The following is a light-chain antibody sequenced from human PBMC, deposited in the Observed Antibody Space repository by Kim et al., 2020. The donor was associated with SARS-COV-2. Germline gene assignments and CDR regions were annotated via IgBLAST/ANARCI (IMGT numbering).Light chain of an antibody. Sequence: WSPGESATLPCRASQSVSSNYLAWYHQRPGQAPRLLIYLASTRATGAPDRFSGSGSGTDFTLTIRRLEPEDSGVFYCQQYDTSPYTFGQGTKVEI. CDR3: QQYDTSPYT. CDR2: LAS. V-gene: IGKV3-20*01. CDR1: QSVSSNY. J-gene: IGKJ2*01.